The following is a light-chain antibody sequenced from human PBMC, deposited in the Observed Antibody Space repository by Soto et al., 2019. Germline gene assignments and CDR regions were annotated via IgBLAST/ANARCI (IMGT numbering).Light chain of an antibody. CDR3: QQYNNSPPT. CDR2: GAS. CDR1: QSVTSN. V-gene: IGKV3-15*01. Sequence: EIVMTQSPATLSVSPGERATLSCRASQSVTSNLAWYQQKPGHAPRLLIYGASTRATGIPARFSGSGSGTEFTLTISSLQSEDFAVYCCQQYNNSPPTFGQGPNVDIK. J-gene: IGKJ1*01.